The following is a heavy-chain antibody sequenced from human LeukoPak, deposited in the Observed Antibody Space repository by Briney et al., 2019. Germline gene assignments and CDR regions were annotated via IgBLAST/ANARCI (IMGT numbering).Heavy chain of an antibody. J-gene: IGHJ6*02. CDR1: GYTLTELS. D-gene: IGHD3-3*01. V-gene: IGHV1-24*01. CDR2: FEPEDGET. Sequence: ASVTVSFTVSGYTLTELSMHWVRPAPGKGLGWMGGFEPEDGETIYSQKFQGRVTMTEDTSTDTAYMELSSLRSEDTAVYYCAKVGKDFWSGYGMDVWGQGTTVTVSS. CDR3: AKVGKDFWSGYGMDV.